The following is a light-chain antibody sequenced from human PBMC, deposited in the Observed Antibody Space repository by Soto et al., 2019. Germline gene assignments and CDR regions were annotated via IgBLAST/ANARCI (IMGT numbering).Light chain of an antibody. CDR1: SSNIGSNY. CDR3: AAWDDSLSGQGV. J-gene: IGLJ2*01. CDR2: RNN. V-gene: IGLV1-47*01. Sequence: QSVLTQPPSASGTPGQRVTISCSGSSSNIGSNYVYWYRQLPGTAPKLLIYRNNQRPSGVPDRFSGSKSGTSASLAISGLRSEDEADYYCAAWDDSLSGQGVFGGGTKLTVL.